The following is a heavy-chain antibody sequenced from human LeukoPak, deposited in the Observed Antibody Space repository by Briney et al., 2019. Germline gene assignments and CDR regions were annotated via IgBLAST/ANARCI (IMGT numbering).Heavy chain of an antibody. J-gene: IGHJ4*02. Sequence: GGSLRLSCAASGFTVSSNYMSWVRQAPGKGLEWVSVIYSDGSTYYADSVKGRFTISRDDAKNTLYLQMNSPRAEDTAVYYCVRDLGSGWSPDYWGQGTLVTVSS. D-gene: IGHD6-19*01. CDR3: VRDLGSGWSPDY. CDR1: GFTVSSNY. V-gene: IGHV3-66*01. CDR2: IYSDGST.